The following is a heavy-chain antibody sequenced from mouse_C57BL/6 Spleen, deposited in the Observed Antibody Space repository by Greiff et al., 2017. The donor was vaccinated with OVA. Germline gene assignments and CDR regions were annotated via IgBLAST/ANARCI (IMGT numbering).Heavy chain of an antibody. CDR2: INPSSGYT. J-gene: IGHJ2*01. Sequence: QVQLQQSGAELARPGASVKMSCKASGYTFTSYTMHWVKQRPGQGLEWIGYINPSSGYTKYNQKFKDKATLTADKSSSTAYMQLSSLTSVDSAVYYCARGGYYGSETLCDYWGQGTTLTVSS. CDR1: GYTFTSYT. CDR3: ARGGYYGSETLCDY. V-gene: IGHV1-4*01. D-gene: IGHD1-1*01.